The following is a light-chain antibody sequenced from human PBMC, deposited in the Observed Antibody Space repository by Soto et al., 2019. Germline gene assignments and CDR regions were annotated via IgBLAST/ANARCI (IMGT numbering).Light chain of an antibody. J-gene: IGKJ5*01. V-gene: IGKV3-15*01. Sequence: IGVTQSPSTLSVSPGERATLSCRASQSVSNFLAWYQQKPGQAPSLLIYGASTRATGTPARFSGSGSGTEFTLTISSLQSEDFAVYFCHQYNNWPRTFGQGTRLEIK. CDR1: QSVSNF. CDR2: GAS. CDR3: HQYNNWPRT.